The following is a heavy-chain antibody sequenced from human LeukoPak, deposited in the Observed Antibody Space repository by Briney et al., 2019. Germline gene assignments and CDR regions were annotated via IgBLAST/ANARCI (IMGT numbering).Heavy chain of an antibody. CDR1: GFTFSSYG. CDR3: ARVSAYRPRDGYNYERYYFDY. J-gene: IGHJ4*02. V-gene: IGHV3-30*02. Sequence: GGSLRLSCAASGFTFSSYGMHWVRQAPGKGLEWVAFIRYDGSNKYYADSVKGRFTISRDNSKNTLYLQMNSLRAEDTAVYYCARVSAYRPRDGYNYERYYFDYWGQGTLVTVSS. CDR2: IRYDGSNK. D-gene: IGHD5-24*01.